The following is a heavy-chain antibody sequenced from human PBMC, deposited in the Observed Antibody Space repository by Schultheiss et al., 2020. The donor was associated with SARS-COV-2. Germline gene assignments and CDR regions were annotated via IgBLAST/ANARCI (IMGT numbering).Heavy chain of an antibody. Sequence: GGSLRLSCAASGFTVSSNYMSWVRQAPGKGLEWVSVIYSGGSIYYADSVKGRFTISRDNAKNSLYLQMNSLRAEDTAVYYCARVYSVTAFDYWGQGTLVTVSS. CDR2: IYSGGSI. CDR1: GFTVSSNY. V-gene: IGHV3-53*05. CDR3: ARVYSVTAFDY. D-gene: IGHD1-26*01. J-gene: IGHJ4*02.